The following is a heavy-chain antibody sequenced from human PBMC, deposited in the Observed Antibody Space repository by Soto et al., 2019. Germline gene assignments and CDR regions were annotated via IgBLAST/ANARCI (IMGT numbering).Heavy chain of an antibody. CDR1: GYTFSIND. D-gene: IGHD2-2*01. CDR3: ARGGPAAGFDL. Sequence: QEQLVQSGAEVKKPGASVRVSCEASGYTFSINDIDWVRQASGQGLEWMGWMTPSTGDSGYAQDFQGRITLTRDTATGTAYMELSSLRPEDTAVYYCARGGPAAGFDLWGQGTLVTVSS. V-gene: IGHV1-8*01. J-gene: IGHJ4*02. CDR2: MTPSTGDS.